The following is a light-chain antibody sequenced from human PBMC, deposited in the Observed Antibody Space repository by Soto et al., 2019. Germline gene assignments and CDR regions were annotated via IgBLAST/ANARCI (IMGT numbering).Light chain of an antibody. CDR1: QSVLYSSNNKNY. CDR2: WAS. CDR3: QQYYSTPPT. J-gene: IGKJ1*01. V-gene: IGKV4-1*01. Sequence: DIVMSQSPDSLAVSLGERATINCKSSQSVLYSSNNKNYLSWYQHKPGQPPKLLIYWASTRESGVPDRFSGTGSGTDFTLTISSLQAEDVAVYYCQQYYSTPPTIGQGTKVEIK.